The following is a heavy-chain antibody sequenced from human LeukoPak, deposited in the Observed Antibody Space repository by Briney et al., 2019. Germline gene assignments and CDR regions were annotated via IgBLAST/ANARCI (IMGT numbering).Heavy chain of an antibody. CDR3: ARANRVSLYYFDY. Sequence: SETLSLTCTVSGVSISSSNSYWGWIRQPPGKGLEWIGSIYNSGNTYYNPSLKSRVIVSLDTSKNQFSLKLTSVTAADTAIYYCARANRVSLYYFDYWGQGTLVTVSS. V-gene: IGHV4-39*07. J-gene: IGHJ4*02. D-gene: IGHD5/OR15-5a*01. CDR2: IYNSGNT. CDR1: GVSISSSNSY.